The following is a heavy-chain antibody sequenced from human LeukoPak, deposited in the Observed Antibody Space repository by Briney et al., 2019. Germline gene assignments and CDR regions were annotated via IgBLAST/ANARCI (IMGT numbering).Heavy chain of an antibody. V-gene: IGHV3-7*01. J-gene: IGHJ4*02. Sequence: GGSLRLSCAASGFTFSSYWMSWVRQAPVKGLEWVANIKQDGSKKNYVDSVKGRFTISRDNAKNSLYLQMNSLRVEDTAVYYCAGRSGSFDCWGQGTLVTVSS. CDR1: GFTFSSYW. CDR3: AGRSGSFDC. CDR2: IKQDGSKK. D-gene: IGHD3-10*01.